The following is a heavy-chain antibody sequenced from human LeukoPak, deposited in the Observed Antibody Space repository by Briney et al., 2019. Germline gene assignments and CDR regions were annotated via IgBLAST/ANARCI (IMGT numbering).Heavy chain of an antibody. CDR2: IYTSGST. CDR3: ARDIKGYSNGYYYYYMDV. V-gene: IGHV4-4*07. CDR1: GGSISSYY. J-gene: IGHJ6*03. D-gene: IGHD5-18*01. Sequence: SETLSLTCTVSGGSISSYYWSWIRQPAGKGLEWIGRIYTSGSTNYNPSLKSRVTMSVDTSKNQFSLKLSSVTAADTAVYYCARDIKGYSNGYYYYYMDVWGKGTTVTVSS.